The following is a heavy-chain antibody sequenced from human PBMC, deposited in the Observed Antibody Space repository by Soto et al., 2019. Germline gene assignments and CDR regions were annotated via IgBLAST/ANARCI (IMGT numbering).Heavy chain of an antibody. Sequence: EVQLLESGGGLVQPGGSLRLSCAASGFTFSSCAMTWVRQAPRKGLEWVSATSGSGGSTYYADSVKGRFTISRDNSKNTLYLQMNSLRAEDTAVYYCAKDQVDVVATSKDAFDVWGQGTMVAVSS. CDR1: GFTFSSCA. V-gene: IGHV3-23*01. D-gene: IGHD5-12*01. CDR2: TSGSGGST. CDR3: AKDQVDVVATSKDAFDV. J-gene: IGHJ3*01.